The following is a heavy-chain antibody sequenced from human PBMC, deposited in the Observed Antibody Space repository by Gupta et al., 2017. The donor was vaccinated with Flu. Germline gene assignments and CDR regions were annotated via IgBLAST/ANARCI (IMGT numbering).Heavy chain of an antibody. Sequence: SITNHWWNWIRQPAGKGLEWIGRTHSGQSTDYNPSLRSRATMSLDTSKNDLSLKLTSGTAADTAIYFCARFFAGSPNAFDLWGQGALVIVSS. CDR1: SITNHW. CDR3: ARFFAGSPNAFDL. CDR2: THSGQST. V-gene: IGHV4-4*07. D-gene: IGHD3-10*01. J-gene: IGHJ3*01.